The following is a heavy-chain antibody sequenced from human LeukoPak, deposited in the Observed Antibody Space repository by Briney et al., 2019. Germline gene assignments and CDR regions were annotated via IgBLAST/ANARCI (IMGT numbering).Heavy chain of an antibody. V-gene: IGHV3-66*01. D-gene: IGHD2-21*01. CDR1: GFTVSSNY. Sequence: AGGSLRLSCAAPGFTVSSNYMSWVRQAPGKGLEWVSVIYSGGSTYYADSVKGRFTISRDNSKNTPYLQMNSLRAEDTAVYYCARDPPLLWWGQGTLVTVSS. CDR3: ARDPPLLW. J-gene: IGHJ4*02. CDR2: IYSGGST.